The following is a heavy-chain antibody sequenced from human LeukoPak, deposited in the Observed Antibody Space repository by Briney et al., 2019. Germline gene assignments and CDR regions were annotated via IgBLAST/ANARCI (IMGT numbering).Heavy chain of an antibody. Sequence: PGGSLRLSCAAPGFTFSSYEMNWVRQAPGKGLEWVSYISSSGSTIYYADSVKGRFTISRDNAKNSLYLQMNSLRAEDTAVYYCASRRDGYPFDYWGQGTLVTVSS. D-gene: IGHD5-24*01. CDR2: ISSSGSTI. J-gene: IGHJ4*02. CDR3: ASRRDGYPFDY. V-gene: IGHV3-48*03. CDR1: GFTFSSYE.